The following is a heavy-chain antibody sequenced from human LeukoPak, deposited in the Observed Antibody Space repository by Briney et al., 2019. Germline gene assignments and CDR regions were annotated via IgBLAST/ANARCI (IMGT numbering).Heavy chain of an antibody. CDR2: IYSGGST. V-gene: IGHV3-66*01. Sequence: GGSLRLSCAASGFTVSSNYMSWVRQAPGKGLEWVSVIYSGGSTYYADSVKGRFTISRDNSKNTLYLQMNSLRAEDTAVYYCARRGYSSGWNRFDYWGQGTLVIVSS. J-gene: IGHJ4*02. D-gene: IGHD6-25*01. CDR1: GFTVSSNY. CDR3: ARRGYSSGWNRFDY.